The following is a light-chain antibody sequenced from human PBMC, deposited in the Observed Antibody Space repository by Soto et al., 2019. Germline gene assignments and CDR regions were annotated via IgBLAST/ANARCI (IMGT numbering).Light chain of an antibody. CDR1: SGHSSYT. V-gene: IGLV4-69*01. J-gene: IGLJ1*01. CDR2: VNSDGSH. CDR3: QTWGTGIKV. Sequence: QLVLTQSPSASASLGASVKLTCTLSSGHSSYTIAWHQQQPQKGPRYLMKVNSDGSHSKGDGIPDRFSGSSSGAERYLTIASLQSEDEADYDCQTWGTGIKVFGAGTKVTVL.